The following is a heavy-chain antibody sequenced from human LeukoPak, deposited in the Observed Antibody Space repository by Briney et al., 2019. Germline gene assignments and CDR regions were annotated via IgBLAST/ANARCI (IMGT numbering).Heavy chain of an antibody. D-gene: IGHD3-10*01. CDR2: IYYSGST. Sequence: SETLSLTCAVSGGSISSGGYSWSWIRQPPGKGLEWIGYIYYSGSTYYNPSLKSRVTISVDTSKNQFSLKLSSVTAADTALYYCATRRMVRGVRYYFDYWGQGTQVTVSS. V-gene: IGHV4-30-4*07. CDR1: GGSISSGGYS. CDR3: ATRRMVRGVRYYFDY. J-gene: IGHJ4*02.